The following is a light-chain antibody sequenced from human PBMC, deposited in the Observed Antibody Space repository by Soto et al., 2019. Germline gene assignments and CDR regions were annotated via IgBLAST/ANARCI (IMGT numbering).Light chain of an antibody. CDR1: QGISNY. CDR3: QQYESLVH. Sequence: DIQMTQFPSSLSASVEDRVTLTCQASQGISNYLNWYQQKPGKAPKLLIYDASTLETGVPSRFSGSGYRKEFTFTISGLQPEDVATYYCQQYESLVHFGGGTKVEIK. J-gene: IGKJ4*01. V-gene: IGKV1-33*01. CDR2: DAS.